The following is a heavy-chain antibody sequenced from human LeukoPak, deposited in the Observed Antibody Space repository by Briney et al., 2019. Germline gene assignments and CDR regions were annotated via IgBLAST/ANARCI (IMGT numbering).Heavy chain of an antibody. CDR1: GFTFDDYA. Sequence: GRSLRLSCAASGFTFDDYAMYWVRQAPGKGLEWVSGISWNSGSIGYADSVKGRFTISRDDAKNSLYLQMNSLRAEDMALYYCAKAHTYYYDSSGPQGAFDIWGQGTMVTVSS. CDR3: AKAHTYYYDSSGPQGAFDI. CDR2: ISWNSGSI. V-gene: IGHV3-9*03. J-gene: IGHJ3*02. D-gene: IGHD3-22*01.